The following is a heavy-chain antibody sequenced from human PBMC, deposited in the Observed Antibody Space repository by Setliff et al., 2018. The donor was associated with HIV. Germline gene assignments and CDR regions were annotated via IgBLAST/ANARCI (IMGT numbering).Heavy chain of an antibody. V-gene: IGHV3-74*01. D-gene: IGHD3-10*01. J-gene: IGHJ4*02. Sequence: GGSLRLSCAASGFTFSSYWMHWVRQAPGKGLVWVSRIYSDGSSTSYADSVKGRFTISRDNSKNTLYLQMNSLRAEDTAVYYCARDQVANYYGSGIDYWGQGTLVTVSS. CDR2: IYSDGSST. CDR3: ARDQVANYYGSGIDY. CDR1: GFTFSSYW.